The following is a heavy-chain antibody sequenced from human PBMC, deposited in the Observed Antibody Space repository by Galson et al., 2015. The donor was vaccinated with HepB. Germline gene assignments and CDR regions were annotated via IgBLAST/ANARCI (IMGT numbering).Heavy chain of an antibody. Sequence: SVKVSCKASGYTFTSYGISWVRQAPGQGLEWMGWISGYNGKTNYAQKLQGRVTMTTDTSTSTAYMELRSLRSDDTAVYYCARSGSGRYYYYMDVWGKGTTVTVSS. V-gene: IGHV1-18*01. CDR3: ARSGSGRYYYYMDV. J-gene: IGHJ6*03. CDR2: ISGYNGKT. CDR1: GYTFTSYG. D-gene: IGHD3-10*01.